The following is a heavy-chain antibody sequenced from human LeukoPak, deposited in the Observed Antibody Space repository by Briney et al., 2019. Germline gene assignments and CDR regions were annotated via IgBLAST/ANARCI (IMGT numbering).Heavy chain of an antibody. V-gene: IGHV4-30-4*02. D-gene: IGHD2-2*01. CDR3: ARGHEGYCSSTSCSGAFDI. J-gene: IGHJ3*02. CDR1: GGSISSGDYY. Sequence: SETLSLTCTVSGGSISSGDYYWSWIRQPPGKGLEWIGYIYYSGSTYYNPSLKSRVTISVDTSKNQFSLKLSSVTAADTAVYYCARGHEGYCSSTSCSGAFDIWGQGTMVTVSS. CDR2: IYYSGST.